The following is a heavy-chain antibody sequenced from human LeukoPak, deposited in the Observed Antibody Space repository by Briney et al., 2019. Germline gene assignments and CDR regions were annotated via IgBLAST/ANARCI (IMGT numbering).Heavy chain of an antibody. CDR3: ARTQGAATVWDY. J-gene: IGHJ4*02. CDR2: IYHSGST. V-gene: IGHV4-59*12. D-gene: IGHD6-13*01. Sequence: SETLSLTCTVSGGSISSYYWSWIRQPPGKGLEWIGYIYHSGSTYYNPSLKSRVTISVDRSTNQFSLKLSSVTAADTAVYYCARTQGAATVWDYWGQGTLVTVSS. CDR1: GGSISSYY.